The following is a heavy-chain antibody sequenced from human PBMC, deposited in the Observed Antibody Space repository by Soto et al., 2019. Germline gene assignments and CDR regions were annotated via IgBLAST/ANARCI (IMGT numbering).Heavy chain of an antibody. CDR3: AKESVATTLGYYYYYMDV. CDR2: ISYDGSNK. V-gene: IGHV3-30*18. CDR1: GFTFSSYG. Sequence: PGGSLRLSCAASGFTFSSYGMHWVRQAPGKGLEWVAVISYDGSNKYYADSVKGRFTISRDNSKNTLYLQMNSLRAEDTAVYYCAKESVATTLGYYYYYMDVWGKGTTVTSP. J-gene: IGHJ6*03. D-gene: IGHD5-12*01.